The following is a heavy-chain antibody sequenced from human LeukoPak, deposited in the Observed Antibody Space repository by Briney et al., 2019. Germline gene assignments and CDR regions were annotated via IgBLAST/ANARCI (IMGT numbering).Heavy chain of an antibody. CDR3: ASHPRHYYDSSGYYEYFQH. D-gene: IGHD3-22*01. CDR2: IYSGGST. CDR1: GFTVSSNY. Sequence: GGSLRLSCAASGFTVSSNYMSWVRQAPGKGLEWVSVIYSGGSTYYADSVKGRFTISRGNSKNTLYLQMNSLRAEDTAVYYCASHPRHYYDSSGYYEYFQHWGQGTLVTVSS. V-gene: IGHV3-66*04. J-gene: IGHJ1*01.